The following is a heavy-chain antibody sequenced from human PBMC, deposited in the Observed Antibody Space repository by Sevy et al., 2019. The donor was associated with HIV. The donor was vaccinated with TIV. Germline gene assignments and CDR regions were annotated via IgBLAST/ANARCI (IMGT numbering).Heavy chain of an antibody. CDR2: LNRSGGRT. CDR1: GFTFSSFG. Sequence: GGSLRLSCAASGFTFSSFGMSWVRQTPGKGLEWVSGLNRSGGRTYYPDSVKGRFTISRDNSKNTLYLQMNSLRAEDTAVYYCAKDTDSGSYLNDAFDIWGQGTMVTVSS. J-gene: IGHJ3*02. CDR3: AKDTDSGSYLNDAFDI. V-gene: IGHV3-23*01. D-gene: IGHD1-26*01.